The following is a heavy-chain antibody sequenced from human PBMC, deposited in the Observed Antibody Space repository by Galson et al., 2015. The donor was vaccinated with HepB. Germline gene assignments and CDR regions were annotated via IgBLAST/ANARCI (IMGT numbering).Heavy chain of an antibody. CDR1: GFTFSSYA. CDR3: ATSKGSFVADYYGMDV. Sequence: SLRLSCAASGFTFSSYAMSWVRQAPGKGLEWVSAISGSGGSTYHADSVEGRFTISRDNSKNTLYLQMNSLRAEDTAVYYCATSKGSFVADYYGMDVWGQGTTVTVSS. CDR2: ISGSGGST. V-gene: IGHV3-23*01. J-gene: IGHJ6*02. D-gene: IGHD2-21*01.